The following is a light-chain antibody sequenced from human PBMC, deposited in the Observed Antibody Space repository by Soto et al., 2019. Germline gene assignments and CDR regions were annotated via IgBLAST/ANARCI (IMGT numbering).Light chain of an antibody. J-gene: IGKJ4*01. Sequence: VLTQSPATLSVSAGDRATLSCRDSQSVSSYLAWYQQKPGQAPRLLIYDAYNRATGIPATFSGSGSGTDFTLTISSLEPEDFAVYYCQQSSNWPPLTCGGGTKVDIK. CDR1: QSVSSY. V-gene: IGKV3-11*01. CDR3: QQSSNWPPLT. CDR2: DAY.